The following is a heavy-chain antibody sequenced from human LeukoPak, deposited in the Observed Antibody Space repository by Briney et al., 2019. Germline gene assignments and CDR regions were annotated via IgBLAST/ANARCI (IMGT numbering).Heavy chain of an antibody. D-gene: IGHD2-15*01. CDR2: IRYDGSNK. J-gene: IGHJ6*03. CDR1: GFTFSSYG. Sequence: PGGSLRLSCAASGFTFSSYGMHWVRQAPGKGLEWVAFIRYDGSNKYYADSVKGRFTISRDNSKNTLYLQMNSLRAEDTAAYYCAKEDRSGGSCYRRAQIYYYYMDVWGKGTTVTISS. CDR3: AKEDRSGGSCYRRAQIYYYYMDV. V-gene: IGHV3-30*02.